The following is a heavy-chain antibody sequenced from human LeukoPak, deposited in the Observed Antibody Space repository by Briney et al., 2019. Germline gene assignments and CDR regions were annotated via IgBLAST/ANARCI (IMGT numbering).Heavy chain of an antibody. CDR1: GFTFSSYS. J-gene: IGHJ4*02. CDR3: ARELQHSADY. Sequence: GWSLRLSCAASGFTFSSYSMNWVRQAQGKGREWVSSISSSSYYIYYADSVKGRFTISRDNAKNSLYLQMNSLRVEDTAVYYCARELQHSADYWGQGTLVTVSS. D-gene: IGHD2-15*01. CDR2: ISSSSYYI. V-gene: IGHV3-21*01.